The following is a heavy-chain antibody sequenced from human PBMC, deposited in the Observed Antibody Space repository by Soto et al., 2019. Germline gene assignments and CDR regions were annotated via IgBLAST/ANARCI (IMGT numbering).Heavy chain of an antibody. D-gene: IGHD2-15*01. CDR2: ISSSGSTI. V-gene: IGHV3-11*01. CDR1: GFTFSDYY. CDR3: ARPQGSTHAALYYYGMDV. Sequence: GGSLRLSCAASGFTFSDYYMSWIRQAPGKGLEWVSYISSSGSTIYYADSVKGRFTISRDNAKNSLYLQMNSLRAEDTAVYYCARPQGSTHAALYYYGMDVWGQGTTVTVSS. J-gene: IGHJ6*02.